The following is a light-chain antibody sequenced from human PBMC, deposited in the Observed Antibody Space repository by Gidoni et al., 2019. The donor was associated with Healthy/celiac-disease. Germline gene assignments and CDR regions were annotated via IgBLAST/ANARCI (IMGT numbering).Light chain of an antibody. J-gene: IGKJ1*01. CDR2: DAS. CDR1: QDISNY. CDR3: QQYDNLPPGFPWT. Sequence: DIQLTQSPSSLSASVGDRVTITCQASQDISNYLNWYQQKPGKAPKLLIYDASNLETGVPSRFSGSGSGTDFTFTISSLQPEDLATYYCQQYDNLPPGFPWTFGQGTKVEIK. V-gene: IGKV1-33*01.